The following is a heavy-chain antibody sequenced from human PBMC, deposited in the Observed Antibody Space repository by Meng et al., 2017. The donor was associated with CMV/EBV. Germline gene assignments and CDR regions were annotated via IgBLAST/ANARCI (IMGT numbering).Heavy chain of an antibody. CDR2: INNDGGNT. CDR1: GFTFSDYW. D-gene: IGHD4-17*01. CDR3: ARGLYGPDY. Sequence: GESLKISCAASGFTFSDYWMHWVRQAPGKGLVWVSRINNDGGNTVHADSVKGRFTFSRDNAKNTLYLQMNSLRAEDTAVYYCARGLYGPDYWGQGTLVTVSS. V-gene: IGHV3-74*01. J-gene: IGHJ4*02.